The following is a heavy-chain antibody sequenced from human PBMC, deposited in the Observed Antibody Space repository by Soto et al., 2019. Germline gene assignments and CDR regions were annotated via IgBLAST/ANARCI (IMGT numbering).Heavy chain of an antibody. CDR1: GGAFNSYG. V-gene: IGHV1-69*06. Sequence: QDYLAQSGAEVKKPGSSVTVSCKASGGAFNSYGISWVRQAPGQGLDWMGVIIPLYGTVNYAQKFQGRVSITADKSTSTAYMDLSSLCSDDTAGYYCARARVIRGVSPSHFGLWGQGTLVTVSS. CDR2: IIPLYGTV. CDR3: ARARVIRGVSPSHFGL. J-gene: IGHJ4*02. D-gene: IGHD3-10*01.